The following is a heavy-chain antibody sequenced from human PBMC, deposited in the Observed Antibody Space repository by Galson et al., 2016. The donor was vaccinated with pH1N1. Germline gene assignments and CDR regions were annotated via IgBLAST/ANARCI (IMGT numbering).Heavy chain of an antibody. CDR2: IKQDGSEK. J-gene: IGHJ6*02. CDR3: VRDHDYGDSGPGHYYNGMDV. CDR1: GFTFRDYL. V-gene: IGHV3-7*01. D-gene: IGHD4-17*01. Sequence: SLRLSCAASGFTFRDYLMSWARQAPGKGLEWVANIKQDGSEKYYVDSVKGRFTISRDNAKSSLYLQMISLRAEDTAVYYCVRDHDYGDSGPGHYYNGMDVWGQGTTVTVSS.